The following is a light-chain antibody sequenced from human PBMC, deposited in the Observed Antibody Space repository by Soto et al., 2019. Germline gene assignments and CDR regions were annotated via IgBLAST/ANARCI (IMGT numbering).Light chain of an antibody. CDR2: EVN. CDR3: FSYTSTGPWV. J-gene: IGLJ3*02. CDR1: SNDVGGYDY. Sequence: QSALTQPASVSASPGQSISISCSGTSNDVGGYDYVSWCQQHPGKTPKLIIFEVNNRPSGVSNRFSGSKSGNTASLTISGLQAEDEADYYCFSYTSTGPWVFGGGTKLTVL. V-gene: IGLV2-14*01.